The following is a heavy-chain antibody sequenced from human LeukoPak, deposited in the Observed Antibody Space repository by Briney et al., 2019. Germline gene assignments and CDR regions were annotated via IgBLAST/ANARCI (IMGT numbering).Heavy chain of an antibody. D-gene: IGHD6-19*01. V-gene: IGHV3-74*01. CDR1: GFIFSSYW. Sequence: GGSLRLSCAASGFIFSSYWMHWVRQAPGKGLVWVSHINSDGSSTSYADSVKGRFTISRDNAKNTLYLQTNSLRAEDTAVYYCARGVPGTWYFDLWGRGTLVTVSS. CDR3: ARGVPGTWYFDL. J-gene: IGHJ2*01. CDR2: INSDGSST.